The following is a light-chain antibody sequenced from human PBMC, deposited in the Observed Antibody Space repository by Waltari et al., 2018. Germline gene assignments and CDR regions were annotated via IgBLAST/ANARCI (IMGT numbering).Light chain of an antibody. CDR2: AAS. CDR1: RSISSY. Sequence: DIQLTQSPSSLSASVGDRVTITCRASRSISSYLNWYQQKPGKAPKVLIYAASSLQSEVPARFSGSGSGTDFTLTISSLQPEDFATYYCQQSYSIPVTFGQGTRLEIK. CDR3: QQSYSIPVT. V-gene: IGKV1-39*01. J-gene: IGKJ5*01.